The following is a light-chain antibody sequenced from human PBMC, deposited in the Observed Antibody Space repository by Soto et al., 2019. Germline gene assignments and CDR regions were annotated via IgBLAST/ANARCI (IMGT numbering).Light chain of an antibody. J-gene: IGLJ1*01. CDR3: SSYTSSSTHV. Sequence: QSVLTQPASVSGSPGQSITISCTGTSSDVGGYNYVSWYQQHPGKAPKLIIYDVSNRPSGVSKRFSGSKSGNTASLTISGLQAEDEADYYCSSYTSSSTHVFGTGTKVTVL. CDR1: SSDVGGYNY. CDR2: DVS. V-gene: IGLV2-14*01.